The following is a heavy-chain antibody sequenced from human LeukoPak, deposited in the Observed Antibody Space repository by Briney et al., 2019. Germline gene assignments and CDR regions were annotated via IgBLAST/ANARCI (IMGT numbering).Heavy chain of an antibody. CDR1: GFTFSSSY. Sequence: GGSLRLSCAVSGFTFSSSYMNWVRQAPGKGLEWVANIKQDGSEKYYVDSVKGRFTISRDNAQNSLYLQMNSLRAEDTAVYYCAKAGAVVVVAAKYFDYWGQGTLVTVSS. CDR2: IKQDGSEK. V-gene: IGHV3-7*03. D-gene: IGHD2-15*01. CDR3: AKAGAVVVVAAKYFDY. J-gene: IGHJ4*02.